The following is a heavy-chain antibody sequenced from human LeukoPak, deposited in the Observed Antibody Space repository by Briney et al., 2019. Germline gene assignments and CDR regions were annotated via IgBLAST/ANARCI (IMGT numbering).Heavy chain of an antibody. D-gene: IGHD3-22*01. CDR1: GFTFSIYA. J-gene: IGHJ4*02. CDR3: AKTDYYYDSSGYYDY. Sequence: GGSLRLSCAASGFTFSIYAMSWVRQAPGKGLEWVSSISGTSGNTYYADSVKGRFAISRDNSKNTLYLQMNSLRAEDTAVYYCAKTDYYYDSSGYYDYWGQGTLVTVSS. V-gene: IGHV3-23*01. CDR2: ISGTSGNT.